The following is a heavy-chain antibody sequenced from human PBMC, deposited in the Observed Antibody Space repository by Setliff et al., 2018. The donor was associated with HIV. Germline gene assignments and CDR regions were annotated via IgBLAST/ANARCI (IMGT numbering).Heavy chain of an antibody. CDR1: GGSISSSSYY. Sequence: PSETLSLTCTVSGGSISSSSYYWGWIRQPPGEGLEWIGSIYYSGSTYYNPSLKSRVTISVDTSKNQFSLKLSSVTAADTAVYYCARVPGIAVAGTDWGQGTLVTVSS. V-gene: IGHV4-39*01. J-gene: IGHJ4*02. CDR2: IYYSGST. D-gene: IGHD6-19*01. CDR3: ARVPGIAVAGTD.